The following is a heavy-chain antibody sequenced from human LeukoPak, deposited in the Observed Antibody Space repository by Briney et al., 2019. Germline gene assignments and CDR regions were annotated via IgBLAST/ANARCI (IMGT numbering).Heavy chain of an antibody. CDR3: ARYIPSCGGNCNDGFDI. CDR2: IRYDENNK. V-gene: IGHV3-30*02. J-gene: IGHJ3*02. CDR1: GFTFSSYG. Sequence: PGESLRLSCAASGFTFSSYGMHWVCQAPGKGLEWVAFIRYDENNKYYADSVKGRFTISRDNSKNTLYLQLNTLRAEDTAVYYCARYIPSCGGNCNDGFDIWGQGTMVSVSS. D-gene: IGHD2-21*01.